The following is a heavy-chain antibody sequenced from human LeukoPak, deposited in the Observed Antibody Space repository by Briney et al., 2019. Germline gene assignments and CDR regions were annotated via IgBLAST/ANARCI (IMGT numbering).Heavy chain of an antibody. CDR2: ISGSGGST. Sequence: GGSLRLSCAASGFTFSSYVMSWVRQAPGKGLEWVSAISGSGGSTYYADSVKGRFTISRDNSKHTLYLQMNSLRAEDTAIYYCAKGRVVVAATPLYWGQGTLVTVSS. CDR3: AKGRVVVAATPLY. V-gene: IGHV3-23*01. D-gene: IGHD2-15*01. CDR1: GFTFSSYV. J-gene: IGHJ4*02.